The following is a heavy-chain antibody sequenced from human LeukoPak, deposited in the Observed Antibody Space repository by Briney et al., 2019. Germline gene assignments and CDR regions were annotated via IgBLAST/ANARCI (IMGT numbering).Heavy chain of an antibody. CDR2: ISGSGGST. J-gene: IGHJ3*02. V-gene: IGHV3-23*01. CDR1: GFTFSSYA. CDR3: AKVTGLSDYYDSSGYYYNAFDI. Sequence: PGGSLRLSCAASGFTFSSYAMSWVRQAPGKGLEWVSAISGSGGSTACADSVKGRFTISRDGSKSTLYLEMNSLRGEDTALYYCAKVTGLSDYYDSSGYYYNAFDIWGQGTMVAVPS. D-gene: IGHD3-22*01.